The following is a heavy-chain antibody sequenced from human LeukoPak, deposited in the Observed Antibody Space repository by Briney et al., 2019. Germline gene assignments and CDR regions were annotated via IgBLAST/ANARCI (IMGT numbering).Heavy chain of an antibody. V-gene: IGHV4-4*07. CDR1: GGSISSYY. D-gene: IGHD2-2*01. J-gene: IGHJ2*01. CDR2: IYTSGST. Sequence: PSETLSLTCTVSGGSISSYYWSWIRQPAGKGLEWIGRIYTSGSTNYNPSLKSRVTMSVGTSKNQFSLKLSSVTAADTAVYYCATRRYCSSTSCYWSHWYFDLWGRGTLVTVSS. CDR3: ATRRYCSSTSCYWSHWYFDL.